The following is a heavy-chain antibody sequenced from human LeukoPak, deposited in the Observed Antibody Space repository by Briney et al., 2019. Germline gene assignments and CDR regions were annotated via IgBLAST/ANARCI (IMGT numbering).Heavy chain of an antibody. J-gene: IGHJ4*02. V-gene: IGHV4-59*01. CDR2: IYYSGST. CDR1: GGSISSYY. CDR3: ARDYRETGSFDY. Sequence: PSETLSLTCTVSGGSISSYYWSWIRQPPGKGLEWIGYIYYSGSTNYNPSPKSRVTISVDTSKKQFSLKLSSVTAADTAVYYCARDYRETGSFDYWGQGTLVTVSS. D-gene: IGHD3-10*01.